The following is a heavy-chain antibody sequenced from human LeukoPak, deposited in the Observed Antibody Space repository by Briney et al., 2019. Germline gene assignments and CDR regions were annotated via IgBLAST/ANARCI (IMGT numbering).Heavy chain of an antibody. CDR1: GFTVSSNY. CDR3: AKATTVPAAIWSH. CDR2: ISGSGGST. D-gene: IGHD2-2*01. V-gene: IGHV3-23*01. Sequence: GGSLRLSCAASGFTVSSNYMSWVRQAPGKGLEWVSVISGSGGSTYYADSVKGRFTISRDNSKNTLYLQMNSLRAEDTAVYYCAKATTVPAAIWSHWGQGTLVTVSS. J-gene: IGHJ4*02.